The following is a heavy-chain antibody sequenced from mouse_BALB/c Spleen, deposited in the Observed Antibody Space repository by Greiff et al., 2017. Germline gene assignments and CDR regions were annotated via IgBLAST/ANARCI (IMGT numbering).Heavy chain of an antibody. CDR3: ARGGSTMITSFDY. Sequence: EVQRVESGPSLVKPSQTLSLTCSVTGDSITSGYWNWIRKFPGNKLEYMGYISYSGSTYYNPSLKSRISITRDTSKNQYYLQLNSVTTEDTATYYCARGGSTMITSFDYGGQGTTLTVSA. V-gene: IGHV3-8*02. J-gene: IGHJ2*01. D-gene: IGHD2-4*01. CDR2: ISYSGST. CDR1: GDSITSGY.